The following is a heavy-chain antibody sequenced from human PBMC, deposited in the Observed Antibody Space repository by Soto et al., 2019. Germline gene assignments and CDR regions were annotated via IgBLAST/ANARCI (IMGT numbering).Heavy chain of an antibody. CDR2: INDDGTIT. D-gene: IGHD2-2*01. CDR3: AKDSGYSHYIVVVPAAMSYFDY. J-gene: IGHJ4*02. V-gene: IGHV3-74*03. Sequence: PGGSLRLSCAASGFTFSRFWMHWVRQAPGEGLVWVSHINDDGTITTYADSVKGRFTISRDNSKNTLYLQMNSLRAEDTAVYYCAKDSGYSHYIVVVPAAMSYFDYWGQGT. CDR1: GFTFSRFW.